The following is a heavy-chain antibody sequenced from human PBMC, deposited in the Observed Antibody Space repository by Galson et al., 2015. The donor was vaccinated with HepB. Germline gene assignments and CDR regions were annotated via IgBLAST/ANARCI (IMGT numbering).Heavy chain of an antibody. Sequence: SLRLSCAASGFTFSSYAMSWVRQTPGKGLEWVSAISGSGGSTYYADSVKGRFTISRDNSKNTLYLQMNSLRAEDTAVYYCAKDFGVVVPAAILGYWGQGILVTVSS. CDR2: ISGSGGST. CDR3: AKDFGVVVPAAILGY. CDR1: GFTFSSYA. J-gene: IGHJ4*02. V-gene: IGHV3-23*01. D-gene: IGHD2-2*01.